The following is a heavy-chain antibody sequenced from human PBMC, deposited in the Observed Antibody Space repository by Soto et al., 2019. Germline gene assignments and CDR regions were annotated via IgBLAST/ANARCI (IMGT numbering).Heavy chain of an antibody. Sequence: QITLNESGPTVVKPAETLTLTCTFSGFSLTTSGVGVGWIRQSPGKAPGWLALIFWDDDKGYSASLKSRLTITKDTSKNQVVLTMASVDPADTATYYCAHRILRTVFGLVTTTAIYFDFWGQGTPVVVSS. CDR1: GFSLTTSGVG. J-gene: IGHJ4*02. CDR3: AHRILRTVFGLVTTTAIYFDF. CDR2: IFWDDDK. V-gene: IGHV2-5*02. D-gene: IGHD3-3*01.